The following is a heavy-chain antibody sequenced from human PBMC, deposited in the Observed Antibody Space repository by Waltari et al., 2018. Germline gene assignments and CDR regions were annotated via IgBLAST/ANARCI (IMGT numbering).Heavy chain of an antibody. V-gene: IGHV4-34*01. Sequence: QVQLQQWGAGLLKPSETLSLTCAVYGGSLSGYYWSWIRQPPGKGLVWIGEINHSGSTIYTPSLKSRVTISVDTSKSQFSLKLSSVTAADTAVYYCARAIGFWSGFPNYYYCYYMDVWDKGTTVTVSS. CDR2: INHSGST. D-gene: IGHD3-3*01. J-gene: IGHJ6*03. CDR3: ARAIGFWSGFPNYYYCYYMDV. CDR1: GGSLSGYY.